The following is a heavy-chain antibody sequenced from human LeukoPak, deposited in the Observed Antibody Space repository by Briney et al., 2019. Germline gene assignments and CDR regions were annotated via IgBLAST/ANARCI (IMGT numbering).Heavy chain of an antibody. J-gene: IGHJ4*02. CDR1: GYTFTGYY. CDR3: AREVVGGFITGMKGYFDY. Sequence: ASVKVSCKASGYTFTGYYMHWVRQAPGQGLEWMGWINPNSGGTNYAQKFQGRVTMTRGTSISTAYMELSRLRSDDTAVYYCAREVVGGFITGMKGYFDYWGQGTLVTVSS. D-gene: IGHD1-20*01. V-gene: IGHV1-2*02. CDR2: INPNSGGT.